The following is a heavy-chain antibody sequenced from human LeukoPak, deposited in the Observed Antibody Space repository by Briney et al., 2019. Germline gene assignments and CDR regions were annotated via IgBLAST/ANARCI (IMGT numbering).Heavy chain of an antibody. CDR3: ARDLHPGLDY. V-gene: IGHV3-30*01. CDR2: ISYDGSNK. Sequence: GGSLRLSCAASGFIFSSYAMHWVRQAPGKGLEWVAVISYDGSNKYYADSVKGRFTISRDNSKNTLYLQMNSLRAEDTAVYYCARDLHPGLDYWGQGTLVTVSS. J-gene: IGHJ4*02. CDR1: GFIFSSYA.